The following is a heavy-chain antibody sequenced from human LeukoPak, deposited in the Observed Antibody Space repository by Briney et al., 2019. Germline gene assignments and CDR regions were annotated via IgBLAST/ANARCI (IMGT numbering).Heavy chain of an antibody. Sequence: GGSLRLSCAASGFTFSNYWVHWVRQAPGKGLVWVSRINRDGSTTNYADSVKGRFTVSRDNAKNTLNLQMNSLRAEDTAVSCCARDRKSGESSEIDFWGQGTLVTVSS. D-gene: IGHD3-10*01. V-gene: IGHV3-74*01. CDR3: ARDRKSGESSEIDF. CDR1: GFTFSNYW. CDR2: INRDGSTT. J-gene: IGHJ4*02.